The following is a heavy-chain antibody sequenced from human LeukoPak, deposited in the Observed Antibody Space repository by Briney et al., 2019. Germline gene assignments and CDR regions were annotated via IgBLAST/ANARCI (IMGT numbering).Heavy chain of an antibody. CDR2: TYYRSKWYN. CDR3: ARAKGRSPLFDY. Sequence: SQTLSLTCAISGESVSSNSAAWNWIRQSPSRGLEWLGRTYYRSKWYNDYAVSVKGRIAINPDTSKNQFSLQLNSVTPEDTAVYYCARAKGRSPLFDYWGQGTLVTVSS. V-gene: IGHV6-1*01. CDR1: GESVSSNSAA. D-gene: IGHD6-13*01. J-gene: IGHJ4*02.